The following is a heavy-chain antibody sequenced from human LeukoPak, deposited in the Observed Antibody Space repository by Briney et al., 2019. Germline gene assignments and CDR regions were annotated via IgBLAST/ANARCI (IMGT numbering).Heavy chain of an antibody. J-gene: IGHJ6*02. CDR1: GGSINSYY. Sequence: SETLSLTCTVSGGSINSYYWSWIRQPPGKGLEWIGYIYYSGSPKYSPSPKSRVTISVHTSKNKFSLKLSSVTAADTAVYYCARSIVVAGIVSDYYYYAMDVWGRGTTVTVSS. D-gene: IGHD6-19*01. CDR3: ARSIVVAGIVSDYYYYAMDV. V-gene: IGHV4-59*08. CDR2: IYYSGSP.